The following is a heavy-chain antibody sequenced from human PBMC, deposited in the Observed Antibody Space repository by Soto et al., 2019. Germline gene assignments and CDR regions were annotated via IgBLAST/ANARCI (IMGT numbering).Heavy chain of an antibody. D-gene: IGHD3-10*01. Sequence: ASVKVSCKASGYTFTSYAMHWVRQAPGQRLEWMGWINAGNGNTKYSQKFQGRVTITRDKSASIAYMELSSLRSEDTAVYYCARGPDYGSGKRDYWGQGTLVTVSS. J-gene: IGHJ4*02. CDR1: GYTFTSYA. CDR2: INAGNGNT. CDR3: ARGPDYGSGKRDY. V-gene: IGHV1-3*01.